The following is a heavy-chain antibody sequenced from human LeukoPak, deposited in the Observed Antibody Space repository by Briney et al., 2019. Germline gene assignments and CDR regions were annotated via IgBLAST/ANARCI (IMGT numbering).Heavy chain of an antibody. V-gene: IGHV4-61*02. CDR2: IYTSGTT. Sequence: NPSETLSLTCTVSGGSISSSSYYWSWIRQPAGKGLEWIGRIYTSGTTKYNPSLKSRVTISVDTSKNQFSLKLSSVTAADTAVYYCARVNVVVPAAIVYWGQGTLVTVSS. D-gene: IGHD2-2*02. CDR1: GGSISSSSYY. J-gene: IGHJ4*02. CDR3: ARVNVVVPAAIVY.